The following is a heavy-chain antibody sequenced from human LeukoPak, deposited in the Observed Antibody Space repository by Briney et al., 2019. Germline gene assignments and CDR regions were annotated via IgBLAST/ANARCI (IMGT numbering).Heavy chain of an antibody. CDR1: GDSVSSNSAS. D-gene: IGHD1-26*01. CDR2: TYYRSKWYN. Sequence: SQTLSLTCVISGDSVSSNSASRHWIRQSPSRGLEWLGRTYYRSKWYNDYAVSVQSRIVINPDTSKNQFSLQLNSVTPEDTAVYYCARATSGSSIGDWGQGTLVTVSS. V-gene: IGHV6-1*01. J-gene: IGHJ4*02. CDR3: ARATSGSSIGD.